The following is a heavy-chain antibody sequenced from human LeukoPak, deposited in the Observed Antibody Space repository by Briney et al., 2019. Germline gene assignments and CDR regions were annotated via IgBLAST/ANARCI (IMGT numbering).Heavy chain of an antibody. CDR2: INHSGST. Sequence: SETLSLTCAVYGGSFSGYYWSWIRQPPGKGLEWIGEINHSGSTNYNPSLKSRVTISVDTSKNQFSLKLSSVTAADTAVYYCARLQLERVQTLNYYYYYYMDVWGKGTTVTVSS. CDR3: ARLQLERVQTLNYYYYYYMDV. V-gene: IGHV4-34*01. D-gene: IGHD1-1*01. CDR1: GGSFSGYY. J-gene: IGHJ6*03.